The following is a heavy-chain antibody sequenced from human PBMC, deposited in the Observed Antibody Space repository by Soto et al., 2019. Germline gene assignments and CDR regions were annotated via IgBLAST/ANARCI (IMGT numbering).Heavy chain of an antibody. CDR3: AKDPYSIYAFDI. Sequence: GSLRLSCAASGFTFSSYAMSWVRQAPGKGLECVSAISGSGGSTYYADSVKGRFTISRDNSKNTLYLQMNSLGAEDTAVYYCAKDPYSIYAFDIWGQGTMVTVSS. D-gene: IGHD6-13*01. CDR1: GFTFSSYA. V-gene: IGHV3-23*01. CDR2: ISGSGGST. J-gene: IGHJ3*02.